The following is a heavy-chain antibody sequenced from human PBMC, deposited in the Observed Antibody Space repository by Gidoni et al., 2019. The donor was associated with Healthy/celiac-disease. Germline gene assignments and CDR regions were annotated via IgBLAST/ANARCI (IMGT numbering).Heavy chain of an antibody. CDR3: ARGGPTYYDFWSGKKGAFDI. D-gene: IGHD3-3*01. Sequence: QVQLQQWGAGLLKPSETLSLTCAVYGGSFSGYYWSWIRQPPGKGLEWIGEINHSGSTNYNPSLKSRVTISVDTSKNQFSLKLSSVTAADTAVYYCARGGPTYYDFWSGKKGAFDIWGQGTMVTVSS. V-gene: IGHV4-34*01. J-gene: IGHJ3*02. CDR1: GGSFSGYY. CDR2: INHSGST.